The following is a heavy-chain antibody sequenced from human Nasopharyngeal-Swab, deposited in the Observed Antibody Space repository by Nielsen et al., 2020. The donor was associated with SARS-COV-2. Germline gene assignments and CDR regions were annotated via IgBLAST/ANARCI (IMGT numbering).Heavy chain of an antibody. J-gene: IGHJ5*02. V-gene: IGHV4-39*07. CDR3: AREGNWNSRWFDP. Sequence: GSLRLSCTVSGGSISSSSYYWGWIRQPPGKGLEWIGSIYYSGSTYYNPSLKSRVTISVDTSKNQFSLKLSSVTAADTAVYYCAREGNWNSRWFDPWGRGTLVTVSS. CDR2: IYYSGST. CDR1: GGSISSSSYY. D-gene: IGHD1-20*01.